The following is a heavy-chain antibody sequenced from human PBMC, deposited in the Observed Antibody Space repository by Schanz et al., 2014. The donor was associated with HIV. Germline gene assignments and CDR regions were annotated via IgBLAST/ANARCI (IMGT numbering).Heavy chain of an antibody. J-gene: IGHJ4*02. CDR1: GFTLDDFA. D-gene: IGHD3-10*01. CDR2: TNPDGTTT. V-gene: IGHV3-9*01. CDR3: ARDGSLNRGFDY. Sequence: EVQLVESGGGLAQPGRSLRLSCAASGFTLDDFAMHWVRQSPGKGLEWVSGTNPDGTTTNYADSVKGRFTISRDNAKNTLFLQINSLTAEDTAVYYCARDGSLNRGFDYWGQGTLVTVSS.